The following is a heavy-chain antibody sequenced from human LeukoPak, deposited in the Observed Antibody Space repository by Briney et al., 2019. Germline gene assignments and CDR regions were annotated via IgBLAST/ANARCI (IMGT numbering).Heavy chain of an antibody. V-gene: IGHV4-4*07. CDR1: GGSINNYY. D-gene: IGHD2-15*01. Sequence: PSETLSLTCTVSGGSINNYYWSWIRQPAGRGLEWIGRIYTRGSTNYNPSLKSRVTMSVDTSKNQFSLKLSSVTAADTAVYYCTRGRYCSADICSGGDAFDIWGQGTMVSVSS. CDR3: TRGRYCSADICSGGDAFDI. CDR2: IYTRGST. J-gene: IGHJ3*02.